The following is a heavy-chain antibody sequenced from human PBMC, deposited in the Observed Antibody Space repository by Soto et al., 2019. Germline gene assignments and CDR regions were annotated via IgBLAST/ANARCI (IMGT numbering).Heavy chain of an antibody. CDR3: ARVSSSSRTWFDP. CDR2: IYHSGGT. CDR1: GGSSSFSNW. V-gene: IGHV4-4*02. D-gene: IGHD6-6*01. Sequence: QVQLQESGPGLVKPSGTLSLTCAVSGGSSSFSNWWSWVRQPPGKGLEWIGEIYHSGGTNYNPSLKSRVTISVDKSKTQFSLKLSSVTAADTAVYYCARVSSSSRTWFDPWGQGTLVTVSS. J-gene: IGHJ5*02.